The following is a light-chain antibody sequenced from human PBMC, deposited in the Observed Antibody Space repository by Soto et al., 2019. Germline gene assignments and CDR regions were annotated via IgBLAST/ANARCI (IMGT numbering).Light chain of an antibody. V-gene: IGLV1-36*01. CDR2: YDD. J-gene: IGLJ2*01. CDR1: SSNVGSNA. CDR3: AVWDDSLNGVV. Sequence: QSVLTQPPSVSEAPRQRVTISCSGSSSNVGSNAVNWYQQLPGKAPKLLIYYDDLLPSGVSDRFSGSKSGTSASLAISGLQSEDEADYYCAVWDDSLNGVVFGGGTKVTVL.